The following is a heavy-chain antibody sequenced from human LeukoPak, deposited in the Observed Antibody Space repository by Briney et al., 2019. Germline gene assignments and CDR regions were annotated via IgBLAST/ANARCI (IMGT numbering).Heavy chain of an antibody. D-gene: IGHD3-10*01. Sequence: GESLKISCEASGDFFTRYWFGWVRQMPGKGREWIGVIYPGDSDTRYSPSFQGQVTISADKSIRTAYLQWRSLKASDTAMYYCARLDYGSGNYYTKGFDYWGQGTPVTVSS. V-gene: IGHV5-51*01. CDR2: IYPGDSDT. CDR1: GDFFTRYW. J-gene: IGHJ4*02. CDR3: ARLDYGSGNYYTKGFDY.